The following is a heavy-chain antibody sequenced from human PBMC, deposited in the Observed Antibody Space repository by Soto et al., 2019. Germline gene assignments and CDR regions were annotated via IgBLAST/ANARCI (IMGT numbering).Heavy chain of an antibody. CDR2: ISAYNGNT. D-gene: IGHD3-3*01. CDR1: GYTFTSYG. J-gene: IGHJ6*02. Sequence: GASVKVSCKASGYTFTSYGISWVQQAPRQGLEWMGWISAYNGNTNYAQKLQGRVTMTTDTSTSTAYMELRSLRSDDTAVYYCAASTIFGVVTGLYYGMDVWGQGTTVTVS. CDR3: AASTIFGVVTGLYYGMDV. V-gene: IGHV1-18*01.